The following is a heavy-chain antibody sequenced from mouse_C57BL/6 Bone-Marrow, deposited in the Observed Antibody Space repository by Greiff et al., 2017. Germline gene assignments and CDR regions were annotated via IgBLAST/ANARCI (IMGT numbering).Heavy chain of an antibody. CDR3: ARDAGTYYAMDY. Sequence: EVMLVESGGGLVQSGRSLRLSCATSGFTFSDFYMEWVRQAPGKGLEWIAASRNKANDYSTEYSASVQGRFIVSRDTSKSILYIQMNALRAKDTAMYFSARDAGTYYAMDYWGKGTAGTVSS. CDR1: GFTFSDFY. CDR2: SRNKANDYST. D-gene: IGHD4-1*01. J-gene: IGHJ4*01. V-gene: IGHV7-1*01.